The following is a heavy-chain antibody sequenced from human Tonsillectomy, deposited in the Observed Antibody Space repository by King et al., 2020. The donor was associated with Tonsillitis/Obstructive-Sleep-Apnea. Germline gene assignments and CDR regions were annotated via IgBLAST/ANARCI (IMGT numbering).Heavy chain of an antibody. CDR1: GFTFSNAW. J-gene: IGHJ5*02. Sequence: VQLVESGGGLVKPGGSLRLSCAASGFTFSNAWMSWVRQAPGKGLEWVGRIKSKTDGGTTDYAAPVKGRFTISRDDSKNTLYLQMNSLKTEDTAVYYCTTGVVHRGGFDPWGQGTLVTVSS. D-gene: IGHD3-3*01. V-gene: IGHV3-15*01. CDR3: TTGVVHRGGFDP. CDR2: IKSKTDGGTT.